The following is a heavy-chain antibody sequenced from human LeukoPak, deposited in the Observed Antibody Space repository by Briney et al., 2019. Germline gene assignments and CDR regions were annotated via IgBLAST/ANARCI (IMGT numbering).Heavy chain of an antibody. CDR3: ARVLRYFDWSPSWFDP. Sequence: ASVKVSCKASGYTFTSYDINWVRQATGQGLEWMGWISAYNGNTNYAQKLQGRVTMTTDTSTSTAYMELRSLRSDDTAVYYCARVLRYFDWSPSWFDPWGQGTLVTVSS. CDR1: GYTFTSYD. D-gene: IGHD3-9*01. CDR2: ISAYNGNT. J-gene: IGHJ5*02. V-gene: IGHV1-18*01.